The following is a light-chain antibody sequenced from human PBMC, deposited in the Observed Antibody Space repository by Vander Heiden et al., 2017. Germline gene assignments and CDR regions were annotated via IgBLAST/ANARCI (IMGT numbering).Light chain of an antibody. J-gene: IGLJ2*01. CDR1: SSDVGGYKY. Sequence: QSALTQPPSASGSPGQSVTISCIGTSSDVGGYKYVSWYQHHPGKAPKRIIYEVSERPSGVPDRFSGSKSGNTASLTVSGLQAEDDADYYCSSYAGSNTVIFGGGTKLTV. CDR3: SSYAGSNTVI. CDR2: EVS. V-gene: IGLV2-8*01.